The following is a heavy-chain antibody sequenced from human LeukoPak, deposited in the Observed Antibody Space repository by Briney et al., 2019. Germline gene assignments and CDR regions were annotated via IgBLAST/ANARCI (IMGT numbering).Heavy chain of an antibody. Sequence: PGGSLRLSCAASGFTFSSYSMNWVRQAPGKGLEWVSSISSSSSYIYYADSVKGRFTISRDNAKNSLYLQMNSLRAEDTAVYYCSRVTISTLYQNHFMDVWGKGTTVTVSS. CDR1: GFTFSSYS. CDR2: ISSSSSYI. V-gene: IGHV3-21*01. J-gene: IGHJ6*03. D-gene: IGHD1-14*01. CDR3: SRVTISTLYQNHFMDV.